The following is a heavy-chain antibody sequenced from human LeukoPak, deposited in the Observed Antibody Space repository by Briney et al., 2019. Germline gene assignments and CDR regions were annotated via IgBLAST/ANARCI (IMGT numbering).Heavy chain of an antibody. D-gene: IGHD1-26*01. J-gene: IGHJ4*02. Sequence: ASVKVSCKASGYTFTGYYMHWVRQAPGQGLEWMGRINPNSGGTNYAQKFQGRVTMTRDTSISTAYMELSRLRSDDTAVYYCARDLSPLIAGEDYWGQGTLVTVSS. CDR1: GYTFTGYY. CDR2: INPNSGGT. CDR3: ARDLSPLIAGEDY. V-gene: IGHV1-2*06.